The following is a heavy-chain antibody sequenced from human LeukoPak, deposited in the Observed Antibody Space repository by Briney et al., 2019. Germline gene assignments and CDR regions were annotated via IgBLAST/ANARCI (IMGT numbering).Heavy chain of an antibody. D-gene: IGHD6-13*01. J-gene: IGHJ6*03. CDR1: GFTFSSYS. V-gene: IGHV4-34*01. CDR2: INHGGST. Sequence: GSLRLSCAASGFTFSSYSMNWVRQPPGKGLEWIGEINHGGSTNYNPSPKSRVTISVDTSKNQFSLKLSSVTAADTAVYYCASRGRITAAGNYRAGYRYMDVWGKGTTVTVSS. CDR3: ASRGRITAAGNYRAGYRYMDV.